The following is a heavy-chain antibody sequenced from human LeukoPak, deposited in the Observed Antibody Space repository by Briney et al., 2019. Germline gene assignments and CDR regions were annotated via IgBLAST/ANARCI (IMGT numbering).Heavy chain of an antibody. Sequence: AGSLRLSCAASGFTFRNYGMHWVLQAPGRGREWVTVIWSDGSTKYYAESVQGRFTISRDTSKNRLYLQLNSLRVEDAAVFYCARDTSSSWYYFDHWGQGTLVTVSS. CDR3: ARDTSSSWYYFDH. CDR1: GFTFRNYG. V-gene: IGHV3-33*01. D-gene: IGHD6-13*01. J-gene: IGHJ4*02. CDR2: IWSDGSTK.